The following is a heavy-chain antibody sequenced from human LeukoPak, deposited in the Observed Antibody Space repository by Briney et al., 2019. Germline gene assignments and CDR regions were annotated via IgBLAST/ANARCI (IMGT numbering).Heavy chain of an antibody. V-gene: IGHV4-34*01. D-gene: IGHD5-12*01. J-gene: IGHJ5*01. CDR1: GESLSAYF. Sequence: PSETLSLTCAVSGESLSAYFWSWIRQSPGKGLEWSGQINHGGSTNYNPSFKSRVTLSVDTSKSQFSLMLTSVTAADTAVYYCARDGGRRWLRSYNYFDSWGQGTLVTVSS. CDR2: INHGGST. CDR3: ARDGGRRWLRSYNYFDS.